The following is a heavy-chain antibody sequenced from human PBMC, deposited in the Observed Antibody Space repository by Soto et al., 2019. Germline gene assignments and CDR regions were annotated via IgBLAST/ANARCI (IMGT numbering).Heavy chain of an antibody. CDR3: AKGSGFDFDY. V-gene: IGHV3-30*18. Sequence: QVQLVESGGGVVQPGMSLRLSCAASGFTFKNYGMHWVRQAPGKGLEWVACLSSDGSGEDYADSVRGRFIISRHNSKHTMYLQMNIFRVEHTAVYSCAKGSGFDFDYWGQGNPVLVSS. CDR1: GFTFKNYG. CDR2: LSSDGSGE. J-gene: IGHJ4*02. D-gene: IGHD5-12*01.